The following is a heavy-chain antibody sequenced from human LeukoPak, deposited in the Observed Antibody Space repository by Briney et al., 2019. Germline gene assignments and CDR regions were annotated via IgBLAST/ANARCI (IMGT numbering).Heavy chain of an antibody. Sequence: GGSLRLSCAASGFTVSSNEMSWVRQAPGKGLEWVSSISGGSTYYADSVKGRFTISRDNSKNTLYLQMNSLRAEDTAVYYCAKASYYYDSSGNTNPHFDYWGQGTLVTVSS. V-gene: IGHV3-38-3*01. CDR3: AKASYYYDSSGNTNPHFDY. D-gene: IGHD3-22*01. CDR2: ISGGST. J-gene: IGHJ4*02. CDR1: GFTVSSNE.